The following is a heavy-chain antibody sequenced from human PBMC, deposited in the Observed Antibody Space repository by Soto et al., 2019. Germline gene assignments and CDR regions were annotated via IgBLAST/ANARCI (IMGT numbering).Heavy chain of an antibody. CDR2: IYPGDSDT. V-gene: IGHV5-51*01. Sequence: GESLKISCKGSGYSFSNYWIGWVRQMPGKGLEWMGVIYPGDSDTRYSPSFQGQVTISADESINTAFLQWSSLRASDTAMYYCGRQLDYYFDYWGQGTLVTVSS. J-gene: IGHJ4*02. CDR3: GRQLDYYFDY. CDR1: GYSFSNYW. D-gene: IGHD1-1*01.